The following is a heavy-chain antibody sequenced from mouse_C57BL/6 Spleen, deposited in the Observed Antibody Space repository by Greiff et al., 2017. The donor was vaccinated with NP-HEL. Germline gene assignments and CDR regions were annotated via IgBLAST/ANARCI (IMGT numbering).Heavy chain of an antibody. CDR1: GYTFTSYW. Sequence: VQLQQSGAELVKPGASVKLSCKASGYTFTSYWMHWVKQRPGQGLEWIGMIHPNSGSTNYNEKFKSKATLTVDKSSSTAYMQLSSLTSEDSAVYYWATDYYGSSPFDYWGQGTTLTVSS. CDR2: IHPNSGST. V-gene: IGHV1-64*01. CDR3: ATDYYGSSPFDY. J-gene: IGHJ2*01. D-gene: IGHD1-1*01.